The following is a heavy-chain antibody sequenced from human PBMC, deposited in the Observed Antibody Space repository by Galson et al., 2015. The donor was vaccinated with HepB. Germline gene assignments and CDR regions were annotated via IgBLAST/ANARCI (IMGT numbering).Heavy chain of an antibody. CDR3: AMIVVTGAFEY. CDR2: IGESAAST. V-gene: IGHV3-23*01. D-gene: IGHD3-22*01. CDR1: GLTFSSPD. J-gene: IGHJ4*02. Sequence: SLRLSCAASGLTFSSPDMTWVRQAPGKGLEWVSSIGESAASTYYADSVKGRFTISRDSSKNTLYLQMNSLRAEDTAVYYCAMIVVTGAFEYWGRGTLVTVSS.